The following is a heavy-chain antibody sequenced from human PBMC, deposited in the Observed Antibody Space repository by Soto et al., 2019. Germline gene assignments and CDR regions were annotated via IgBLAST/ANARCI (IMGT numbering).Heavy chain of an antibody. CDR1: TGSLRYYY. J-gene: IGHJ4*02. CDR3: ARDRAQYGDYSLLDY. V-gene: IGHV4-59*01. Sequence: SETLSLTCTVSTGSLRYYYWSWIRQPPGKGLEWIGYIYSSGSTNYNPSLKSRVTISVDTSKNQFSLKLRSVTAADTAVYYCARDRAQYGDYSLLDYWGQGTMVTVSS. CDR2: IYSSGST. D-gene: IGHD4-17*01.